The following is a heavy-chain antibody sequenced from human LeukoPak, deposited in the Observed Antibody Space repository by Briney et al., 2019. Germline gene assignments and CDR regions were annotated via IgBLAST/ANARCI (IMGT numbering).Heavy chain of an antibody. Sequence: GKSLRLSCAASGFTFNNYGMHWVRQAPGKGLEWVAVISYDGRNKHYPDSVKGRFTISRDISTDTLWLQMDSLRTEDTAVYYCAKGPLRGTAAAIDYWGQGTLVTVSS. CDR3: AKGPLRGTAAAIDY. CDR2: ISYDGRNK. V-gene: IGHV3-30*18. J-gene: IGHJ4*02. CDR1: GFTFNNYG. D-gene: IGHD2-2*01.